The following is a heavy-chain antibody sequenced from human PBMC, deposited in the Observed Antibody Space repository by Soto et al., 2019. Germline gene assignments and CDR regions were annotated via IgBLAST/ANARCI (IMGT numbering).Heavy chain of an antibody. D-gene: IGHD3-10*01. J-gene: IGHJ4*02. CDR2: VYSSGTT. CDR1: GGSINSYW. CDR3: ARDVGSYAYGEGY. Sequence: SETLSLTCSVSGGSINSYWWSWIRQPAGKGLEWIGRVYSSGTTDYNPSLNSRATLSVETSKNQFSLKLSSVTAADTAVYYCARDVGSYAYGEGYWGQGIQVTVSS. V-gene: IGHV4-4*07.